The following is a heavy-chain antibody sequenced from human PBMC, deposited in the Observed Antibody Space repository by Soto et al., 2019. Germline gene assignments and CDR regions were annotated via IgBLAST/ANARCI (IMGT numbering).Heavy chain of an antibody. CDR3: ARAPRHYGDYPCYFDL. Sequence: EVQLVESGGGLVQPGGSLRLSCAASGFTFSSYDMHWVHQATGEGLEWVSAIGTAGDTYYPGSVKGRFTISRENAKNSVYLQLNSLRAVDTAVYYCARAPRHYGDYPCYFDLWGRGTLVTVSS. D-gene: IGHD4-17*01. CDR1: GFTFSSYD. V-gene: IGHV3-13*01. CDR2: IGTAGDT. J-gene: IGHJ2*01.